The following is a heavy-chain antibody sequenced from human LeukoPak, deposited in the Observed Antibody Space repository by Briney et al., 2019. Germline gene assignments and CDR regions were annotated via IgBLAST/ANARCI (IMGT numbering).Heavy chain of an antibody. CDR2: ISGGGST. V-gene: IGHV3-23*01. J-gene: IGHJ3*02. CDR3: AKSRWETYAVRAFDI. D-gene: IGHD1-26*01. CDR1: GFTFNNYA. Sequence: GGSLRLSCAASGFTFNNYAMTWVRQAPGKGLEWVSAISGGGSTYYADPVKGRFTISRDNSKDALYLQMDSLRAEDTAVYYCAKSRWETYAVRAFDIWGQGTMVTVSS.